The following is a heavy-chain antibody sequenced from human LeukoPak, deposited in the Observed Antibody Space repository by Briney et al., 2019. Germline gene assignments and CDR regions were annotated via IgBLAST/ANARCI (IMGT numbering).Heavy chain of an antibody. Sequence: SETLSLTCTVSGGSISSYYWSWIRQPPAKGLEWIGYIYYSGSTNYNPSLKSRVTISVDTSKNQFSLKLSSVTAADTAVYYCARDEMNGFLDYWGQGTLVTVSS. CDR1: GGSISSYY. CDR3: ARDEMNGFLDY. D-gene: IGHD3-3*01. J-gene: IGHJ4*02. V-gene: IGHV4-59*01. CDR2: IYYSGST.